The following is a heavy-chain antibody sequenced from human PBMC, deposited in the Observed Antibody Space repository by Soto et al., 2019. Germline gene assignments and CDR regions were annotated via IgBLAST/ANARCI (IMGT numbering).Heavy chain of an antibody. Sequence: SETLSLTCTVSGGSVSSSSYYWGWVRQPPGKGLEWIGNIYYSGSTYYNPSLKSRVTISVDTSKNQFSLKLSSVTAADTAVYYCARGYCSGGSCYSGYWFDPWGQGTLVTVSS. V-gene: IGHV4-39*07. CDR1: GGSVSSSSYY. J-gene: IGHJ5*02. CDR2: IYYSGST. CDR3: ARGYCSGGSCYSGYWFDP. D-gene: IGHD2-15*01.